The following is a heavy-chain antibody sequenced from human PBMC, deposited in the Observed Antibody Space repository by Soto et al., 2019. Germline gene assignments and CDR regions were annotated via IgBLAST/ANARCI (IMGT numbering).Heavy chain of an antibody. V-gene: IGHV3-30*03. Sequence: VQLVESGGGVVQPGRSLRLTCAGSGFTFSSNGMHWVRQAPGKGLAWVALVSYDGSKKYYADSVKGRFTISRDNSENTLYLQMNSLRAEDTAVYYCARWVGGSMYDNSGKYESWGQGTLVTVSS. CDR2: VSYDGSKK. J-gene: IGHJ5*02. D-gene: IGHD3-22*01. CDR1: GFTFSSNG. CDR3: ARWVGGSMYDNSGKYES.